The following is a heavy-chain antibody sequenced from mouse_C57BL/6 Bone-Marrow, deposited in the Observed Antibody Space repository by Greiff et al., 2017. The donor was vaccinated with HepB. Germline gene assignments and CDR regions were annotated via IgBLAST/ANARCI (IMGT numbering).Heavy chain of an antibody. CDR2: IYPGDGDT. CDR1: GYAFSSSW. D-gene: IGHD2-3*01. J-gene: IGHJ2*01. Sequence: VKLMESGPELVKPGASVKISCKASGYAFSSSWMNWVKQRPGKGLEWIGRIYPGDGDTNYNGKFKGKATLTADKSSSTAYMQLSSLTSEDSAVYFCARDKGWLYYFDYWGQGTTLTVSS. V-gene: IGHV1-82*01. CDR3: ARDKGWLYYFDY.